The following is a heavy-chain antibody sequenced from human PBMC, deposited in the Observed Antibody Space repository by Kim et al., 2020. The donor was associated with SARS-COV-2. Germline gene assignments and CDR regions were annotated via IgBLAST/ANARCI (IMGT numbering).Heavy chain of an antibody. J-gene: IGHJ4*02. D-gene: IGHD3-10*01. V-gene: IGHV3-23*03. CDR3: ADIVRGVIHL. Sequence: TDRANPMTSRFTISRDTSKNPLYLQMNSLRAEDPAVYYCADIVRGVIHLWGQGTLVTVSS. CDR2: T.